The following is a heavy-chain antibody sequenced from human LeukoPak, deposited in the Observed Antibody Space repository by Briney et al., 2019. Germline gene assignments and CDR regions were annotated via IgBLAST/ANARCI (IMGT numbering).Heavy chain of an antibody. CDR3: ASASLNIYAFDI. J-gene: IGHJ3*02. Sequence: SETLSLTCTVSLVSISSYYWSWIRQPPGKGLEWIGYIYYSGSTKYKPSLKSRATISLHTSKNQSSLKLSSVTSADTAVYYCASASLNIYAFDIWGQGTMVTVSS. V-gene: IGHV4-59*01. D-gene: IGHD2/OR15-2a*01. CDR2: IYYSGST. CDR1: LVSISSYY.